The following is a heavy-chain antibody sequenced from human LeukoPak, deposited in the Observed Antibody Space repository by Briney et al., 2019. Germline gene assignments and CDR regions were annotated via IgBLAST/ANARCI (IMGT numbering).Heavy chain of an antibody. CDR2: TSSSDAST. CDR1: GFTLSTYA. CDR3: ARDEGYISPTHFDY. J-gene: IGHJ4*02. V-gene: IGHV3-21*01. Sequence: GGSLRLSCAASGFTLSTYAMSWVRQTPGKGLEWVAATSSSDASTYHADSVRGRFTISRDNAKNSLYLQMNSLRAEDTAVYYCARDEGYISPTHFDYWGQGTLVTVSS. D-gene: IGHD6-13*01.